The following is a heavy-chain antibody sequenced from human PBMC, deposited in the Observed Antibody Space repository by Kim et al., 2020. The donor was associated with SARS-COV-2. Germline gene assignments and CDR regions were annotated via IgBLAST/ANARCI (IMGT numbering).Heavy chain of an antibody. V-gene: IGHV4-39*01. J-gene: IGHJ6*02. D-gene: IGHD5-12*01. CDR1: GGSISSSSYY. CDR3: AGHIVATIWYYYYYGMDV. Sequence: SETLSLTCTVSGGSISSSSYYWGWIRQPPGKGLEWIGSIYYSGSTYYNPSLKSRVTISVDTSKKQFSLKLSSVTAADTAVYYCAGHIVATIWYYYYYGMDVWGQGTTVTVSS. CDR2: IYYSGST.